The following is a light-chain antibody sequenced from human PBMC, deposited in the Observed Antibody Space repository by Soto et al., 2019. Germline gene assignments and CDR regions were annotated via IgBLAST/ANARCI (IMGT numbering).Light chain of an antibody. CDR1: NIGSKS. CDR2: GDS. Sequence: SYELTQPPSVSVAPGQTASITCGGNNIGSKSVQWYQQKPGQAPVLVVYGDSDRPSGIPERFSGSKSGSTATLTITWVEAGDEADYYCQVWAGSSDEVFGGGTKL. V-gene: IGLV3-21*02. CDR3: QVWAGSSDEV. J-gene: IGLJ2*01.